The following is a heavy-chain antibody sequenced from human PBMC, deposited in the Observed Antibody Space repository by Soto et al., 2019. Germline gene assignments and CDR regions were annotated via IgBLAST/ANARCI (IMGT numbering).Heavy chain of an antibody. CDR3: ARHVGNSPPGS. Sequence: PSETLSLTCTFSGGSISSSNYRLGWIRQPPGKGLEWIGSMYYSGSAYYNPSLKSRVTISVDTSKNQFSLKLTSVTAADTAVYHCARHVGNSPPGSWGQGTLVTV. D-gene: IGHD1-26*01. CDR2: MYYSGSA. CDR1: GGSISSSNYR. V-gene: IGHV4-39*01. J-gene: IGHJ4*02.